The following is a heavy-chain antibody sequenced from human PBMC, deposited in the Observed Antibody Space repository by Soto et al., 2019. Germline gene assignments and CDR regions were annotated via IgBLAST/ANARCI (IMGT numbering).Heavy chain of an antibody. CDR2: IYYSGST. CDR3: ARGTYYYDST. J-gene: IGHJ4*02. V-gene: IGHV4-59*01. Sequence: SETLSLTCTVSGGSISSYYWSWIRQPPGKGLEWIGYIYYSGSTNYNPSLKSRVTISVDTSKNQFSLRLSSVTAADTAVYYCARGTYYYDSTWGEGTLVTVSS. D-gene: IGHD3-22*01. CDR1: GGSISSYY.